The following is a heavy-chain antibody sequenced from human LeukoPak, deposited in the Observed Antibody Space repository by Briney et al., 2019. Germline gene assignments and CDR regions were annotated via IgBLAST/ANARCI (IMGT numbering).Heavy chain of an antibody. V-gene: IGHV4-59*01. CDR3: ARGYSSSSYYFDS. D-gene: IGHD6-6*01. J-gene: IGHJ4*02. Sequence: SETLSLTCTVSGGSISSYYWSWIRQPPGKGLEWIGYIYYSGSTNYNPSLKSRVTISVDTSKNQFSLTLSSVTAADTTVYYCARGYSSSSYYFDSWGQGALVTVSS. CDR1: GGSISSYY. CDR2: IYYSGST.